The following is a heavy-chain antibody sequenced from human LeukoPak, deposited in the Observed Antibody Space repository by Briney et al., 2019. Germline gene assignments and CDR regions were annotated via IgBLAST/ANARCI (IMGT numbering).Heavy chain of an antibody. CDR2: IYYSGDT. J-gene: IGHJ4*02. Sequence: SETLSLTCTVSGGSISTNGYYWSWIRQPPGKGLEWIGYIYYSGDTYYNPSLPSLKSRVTISVDRSRNQFSLKLNSVTAADTAVYYCAREKCDTSPDYWGQGTLVTVSS. CDR3: AREKCDTSPDY. D-gene: IGHD2-21*02. CDR1: GGSISTNGYY. V-gene: IGHV4-30-2*01.